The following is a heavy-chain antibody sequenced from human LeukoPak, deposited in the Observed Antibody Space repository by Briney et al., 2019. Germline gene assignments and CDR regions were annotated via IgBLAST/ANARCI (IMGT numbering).Heavy chain of an antibody. CDR3: AKLFGGDYANWFDP. D-gene: IGHD4-17*01. CDR2: INGYKGNT. Sequence: ASVKVSCKASGYTFSSYGISWVRQAPGQGLEWMGWINGYKGNTNYAQKLQGRVTMTTDTSTSTAYMELSSLRSEDTAVYYCAKLFGGDYANWFDPWGQGTLVTVSS. CDR1: GYTFSSYG. J-gene: IGHJ5*02. V-gene: IGHV1-18*01.